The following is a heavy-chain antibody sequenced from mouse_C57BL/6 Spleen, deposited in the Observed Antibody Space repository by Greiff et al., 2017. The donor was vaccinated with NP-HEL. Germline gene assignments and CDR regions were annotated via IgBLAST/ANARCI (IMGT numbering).Heavy chain of an antibody. V-gene: IGHV2-2*01. D-gene: IGHD4-1*01. J-gene: IGHJ2*01. CDR3: ARKGLGYFDY. Sequence: VKLKQSGPGLVQPSQSLSITCTVSGFSLTSYGVHWVRQSPGKGLEWLGVIWSGGSTDYNAAFISRLSISKDNSKSQVFFKMNSLQADDTAIYYCARKGLGYFDYWGQGTTLTVSS. CDR1: GFSLTSYG. CDR2: IWSGGST.